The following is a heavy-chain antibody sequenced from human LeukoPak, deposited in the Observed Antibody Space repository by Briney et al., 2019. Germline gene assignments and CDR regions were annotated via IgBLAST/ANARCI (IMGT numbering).Heavy chain of an antibody. CDR1: GFTFSSYV. D-gene: IGHD3-3*01. Sequence: GGSLRLSCAASGFTFSSYVMHWVRQAPGKGLEWVAFIRYDGSNKYYADSVKGRFTISRDNSKNTLYLQMNSLRAEDTAVYYCAKLGYDFWSGYSPFDYWGQGTLVTVSS. J-gene: IGHJ4*02. CDR3: AKLGYDFWSGYSPFDY. V-gene: IGHV3-30*02. CDR2: IRYDGSNK.